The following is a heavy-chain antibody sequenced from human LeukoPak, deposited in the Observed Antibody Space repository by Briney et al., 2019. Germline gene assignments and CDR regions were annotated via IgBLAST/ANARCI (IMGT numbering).Heavy chain of an antibody. J-gene: IGHJ3*01. D-gene: IGHD2-2*01. CDR3: AREGRVVPAARL. CDR1: GGSISRGDYY. Sequence: SETLSLTCTVSGGSISRGDYYWRWIRQPPGKGLEWIGYIYYSGSTYYNPSLKSRVTISVDTSKNQFSLKLSSVTAADTAVYYCAREGRVVPAARLWGQGTMVTVSS. V-gene: IGHV4-30-4*01. CDR2: IYYSGST.